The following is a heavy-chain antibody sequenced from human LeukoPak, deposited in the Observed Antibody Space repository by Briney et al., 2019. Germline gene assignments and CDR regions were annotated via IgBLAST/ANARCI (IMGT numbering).Heavy chain of an antibody. V-gene: IGHV1-69*05. D-gene: IGHD3-9*01. J-gene: IGHJ4*02. CDR1: GGTFSSYA. CDR2: IIPIFGTA. Sequence: SVKVSCKASGGTFSSYAISWVRQAPGQGLEWMGGIIPIFGTANYAQKFQGRVTITTDESTSTAYMELSSLRSEDTAVYYCARSYTYYDILTGYYISYYFDYWGQGTLVTVSS. CDR3: ARSYTYYDILTGYYISYYFDY.